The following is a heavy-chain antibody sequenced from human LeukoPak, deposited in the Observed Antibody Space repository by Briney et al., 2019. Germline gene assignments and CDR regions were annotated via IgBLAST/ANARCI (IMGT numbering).Heavy chain of an antibody. CDR2: MNPNSGNT. CDR1: GYTFTSYG. V-gene: IGHV1-8*01. J-gene: IGHJ4*02. CDR3: ARISGYDGRPSDY. D-gene: IGHD5-12*01. Sequence: GASVKVYCKASGYTFTSYGVNWVRQATGQGLEWMGWMNPNSGNTGYAQKFQGRVTMTRNTSISTAYMELSSLRSEDTAVYYCARISGYDGRPSDYWGQGTLVTVSS.